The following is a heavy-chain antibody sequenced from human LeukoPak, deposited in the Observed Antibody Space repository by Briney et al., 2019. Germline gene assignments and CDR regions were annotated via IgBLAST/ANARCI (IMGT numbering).Heavy chain of an antibody. CDR2: FNPENGNT. CDR1: GYSFVGYG. V-gene: IGHV1-8*03. D-gene: IGHD6-6*01. CDR3: ARGPSIASGDY. Sequence: GASVKVSCKASGYSFVGYGITWVRQAPGQGLEWMGWFNPENGNTGYAQKFQGRVTITRNTSISTAYMELSSLRSEDTAVYYCARGPSIASGDYWGQGTLVTVSS. J-gene: IGHJ4*02.